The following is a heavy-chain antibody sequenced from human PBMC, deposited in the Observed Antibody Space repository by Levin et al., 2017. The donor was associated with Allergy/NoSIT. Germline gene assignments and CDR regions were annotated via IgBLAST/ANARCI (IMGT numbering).Heavy chain of an antibody. CDR3: ARDTPVGGGSYGI. CDR2: IYYSGST. D-gene: IGHD2-15*01. V-gene: IGHV4-59*01. J-gene: IGHJ3*02. Sequence: PSETLSLTCTVSGGSISSYYWSWIRQPPGKGLEWIGYIYYSGSTNYNPSLKSRVTISVDTSKNQFSLKLSSVTAADTAVYYCARDTPVGGGSYGIWGQGTMVTVSS. CDR1: GGSISSYY.